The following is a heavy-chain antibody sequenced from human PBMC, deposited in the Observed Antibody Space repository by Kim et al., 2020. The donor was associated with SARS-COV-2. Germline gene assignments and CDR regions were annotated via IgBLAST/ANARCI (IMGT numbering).Heavy chain of an antibody. CDR3: AKGLYNSGNYYTFEM. V-gene: IGHV3-23*01. D-gene: IGHD3-10*01. J-gene: IGHJ3*02. CDR2: ISGSGDKT. CDR1: GFIFPYYA. Sequence: GGSLRLSCAASGFIFPYYAMNWVRQAPGKGQEWVSAISGSGDKTFYADFVDGRFTISRDNSKNTLYLQINSLRAEDTAVFYCAKGLYNSGNYYTFEMWGQGTMVTVSS.